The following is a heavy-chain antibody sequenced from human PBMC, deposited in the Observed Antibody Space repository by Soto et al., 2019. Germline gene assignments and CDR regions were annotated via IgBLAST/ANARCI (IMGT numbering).Heavy chain of an antibody. Sequence: QVQLVESGGCVVQPGRSLRLSCAASGFTFSSYGMHWVRQAPGKGLEWVAVISYDGSNKYYADSVKGRFPISRDNSNNTLYLLMNSLRAEDTAVYYCATTCSGGSGYSRFDYWGQGTLVTVSS. CDR3: ATTCSGGSGYSRFDY. D-gene: IGHD2-15*01. CDR1: GFTFSSYG. CDR2: ISYDGSNK. V-gene: IGHV3-30*03. J-gene: IGHJ4*02.